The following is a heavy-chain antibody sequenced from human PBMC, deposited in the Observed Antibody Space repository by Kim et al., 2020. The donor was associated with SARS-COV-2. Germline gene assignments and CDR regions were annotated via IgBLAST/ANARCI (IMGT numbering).Heavy chain of an antibody. V-gene: IGHV4-39*01. D-gene: IGHD6-19*01. J-gene: IGHJ5*02. CDR2: IYYSGST. CDR1: GGSISSSSYY. Sequence: SETLSLTCTVSGGSISSSSYYWGWIRQPPGKGLEWIGSIYYSGSTYYNPSLKSRVTISVDTSKNQFSLKLSSVTAADTAVYYCARAGASLAVAGIGNWFDPWGQGTLVTVSS. CDR3: ARAGASLAVAGIGNWFDP.